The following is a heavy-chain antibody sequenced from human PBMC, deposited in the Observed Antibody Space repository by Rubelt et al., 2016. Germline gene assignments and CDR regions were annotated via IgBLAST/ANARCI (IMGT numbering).Heavy chain of an antibody. D-gene: IGHD4-23*01. Sequence: QVQLLESGPGLDKPSQTLSLSCSVSGDTINKNPYYWAWIRQPPGKGLEWIGEINLGGSTNYNPSLKSRGTISEDTSKNQISLRLSSVTAADTAVYYCARGLGGGNSVYFDLWGRGTLVTGSS. CDR1: GDTINKNPYY. CDR3: ARGLGGGNSVYFDL. V-gene: IGHV4-39*07. CDR2: INLGGST. J-gene: IGHJ2*01.